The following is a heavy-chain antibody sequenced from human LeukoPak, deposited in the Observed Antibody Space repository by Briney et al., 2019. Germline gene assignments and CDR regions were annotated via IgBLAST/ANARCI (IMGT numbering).Heavy chain of an antibody. D-gene: IGHD3-10*01. CDR2: LYYDGSIK. V-gene: IGHV3-33*06. CDR3: AKDRDRFENLGY. CDR1: GFTLRIFG. Sequence: PGGSLRLFCAVSGFTLRIFGMHGATQAPGRGLEGVAVLYYDGSIKYYADSVQGRFTIPRDNSKNTLYRQMHSLRAEDTAVYYCAKDRDRFENLGYWGQGTLVTVSS. J-gene: IGHJ4*02.